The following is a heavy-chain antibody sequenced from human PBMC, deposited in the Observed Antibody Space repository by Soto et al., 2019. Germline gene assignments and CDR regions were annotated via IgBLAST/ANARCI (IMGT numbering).Heavy chain of an antibody. V-gene: IGHV3-7*01. CDR1: GFSFSSYW. CDR3: ARDRVESGYPEYFQH. D-gene: IGHD3-22*01. J-gene: IGHJ1*01. Sequence: GGSLRLSCAVSGFSFSSYWMSWVRQAPWRGLEWVATIAHDGSEKFYVDSVKGRFTISRDNTKNSLYLQMNSLRAEDTALYYCARDRVESGYPEYFQHWGQGTLVTVSS. CDR2: IAHDGSEK.